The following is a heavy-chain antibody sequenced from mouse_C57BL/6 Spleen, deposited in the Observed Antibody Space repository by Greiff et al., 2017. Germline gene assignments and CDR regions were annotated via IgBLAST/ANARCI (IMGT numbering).Heavy chain of an antibody. D-gene: IGHD2-2*01. CDR2: INPNNGGT. Sequence: VQLQQPGPELVKPGASVKMSCKASGYTFTDYNMHWVKQSHGKSLEWIGYINPNNGGTSYNQKFKGKATLTVNKSSSTAYMELRSLTSEDSAVYCGARWGYDLRFAYWGQGTLVTVSA. CDR3: ARWGYDLRFAY. V-gene: IGHV1-22*01. CDR1: GYTFTDYN. J-gene: IGHJ3*01.